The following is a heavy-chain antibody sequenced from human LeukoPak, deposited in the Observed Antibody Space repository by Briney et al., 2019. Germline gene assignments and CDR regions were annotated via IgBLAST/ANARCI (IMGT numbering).Heavy chain of an antibody. V-gene: IGHV3-23*01. J-gene: IGHJ4*02. D-gene: IGHD4/OR15-4a*01. CDR3: AKERYDYAHHFDY. Sequence: PGGSLRLSCAASGFSFSSYGMSWVRQAPGKGLEWVSAISGSGGSTYYADSVKGRFTISRDNSKNTLYLQMKSLRTEDTAVYYCAKERYDYAHHFDYWGQGTLVTVSS. CDR1: GFSFSSYG. CDR2: ISGSGGST.